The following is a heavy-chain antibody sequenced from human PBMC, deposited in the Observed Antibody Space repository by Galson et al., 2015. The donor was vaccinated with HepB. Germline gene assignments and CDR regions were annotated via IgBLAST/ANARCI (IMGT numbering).Heavy chain of an antibody. V-gene: IGHV3-9*01. CDR3: AKSAPTACPGDPESQAFDY. Sequence: SLRLSCAASGFTFDDFAMHWVRQAPGKGLQWVSSISWNSDSIGYADSVQGRFTISRDNAKDSLYLQMNSLRKGDTAFYYCAKSAPTACPGDPESQAFDYWCQGTLVTASS. J-gene: IGHJ4*02. CDR1: GFTFDDFA. D-gene: IGHD2-21*02. CDR2: ISWNSDSI.